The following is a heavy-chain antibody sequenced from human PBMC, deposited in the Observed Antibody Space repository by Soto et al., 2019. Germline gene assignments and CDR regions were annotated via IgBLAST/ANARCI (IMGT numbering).Heavy chain of an antibody. CDR2: IYYSGST. J-gene: IGHJ5*02. D-gene: IGHD5-18*01. Sequence: SETLSLTCTVSGGSVSSGSYYWSWIRQPPGKGLEWIGYIYYSGSTNYNPSLKSRVTISVDTSKNQFSLKLSSVTAADTAVYYCARAIVDTARVVWFAPWGQGTLVTVSS. CDR3: ARAIVDTARVVWFAP. CDR1: GGSVSSGSYY. V-gene: IGHV4-61*01.